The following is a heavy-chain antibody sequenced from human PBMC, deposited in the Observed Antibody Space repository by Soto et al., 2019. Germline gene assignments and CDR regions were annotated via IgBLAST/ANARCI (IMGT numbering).Heavy chain of an antibody. D-gene: IGHD2-21*02. CDR2: INHSGST. CDR3: ARHPSDFWFDP. Sequence: SETLSLTCAVYGESFSGYYLSWIRQPPGKGLEWIGEINHSGSTNYNPSLKSRVTISVDTSKNQFSLKLSSVTAADTAVYYCARHPSDFWFDPWGQGTLVTVSS. J-gene: IGHJ5*02. CDR1: GESFSGYY. V-gene: IGHV4-34*01.